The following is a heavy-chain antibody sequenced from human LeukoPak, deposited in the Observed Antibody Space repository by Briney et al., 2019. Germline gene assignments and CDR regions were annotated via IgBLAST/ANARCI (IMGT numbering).Heavy chain of an antibody. J-gene: IGHJ4*02. CDR2: ISSSSSYI. CDR1: GFTFSSYS. Sequence: GALRLSCAASGFTFSSYSMNWVRQAPGKGLEWVSFISSSSSYIYYADSVKGRFTISRDNAKNSLYLQMNSLRAEDTAVYYCAKFIAAPFYFDYWGQGTLVTVSS. D-gene: IGHD6-13*01. V-gene: IGHV3-21*01. CDR3: AKFIAAPFYFDY.